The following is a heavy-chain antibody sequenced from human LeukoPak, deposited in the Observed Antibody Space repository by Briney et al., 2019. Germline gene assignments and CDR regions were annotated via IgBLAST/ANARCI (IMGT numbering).Heavy chain of an antibody. D-gene: IGHD3-22*01. V-gene: IGHV3-21*01. CDR2: ISSSSSYI. CDR3: ARNYDSSGYYYDADAFDI. CDR1: GFTFSSYS. J-gene: IGHJ3*02. Sequence: KPGGSLRLSCAASGFTFSSYSMNWVRQAPGKGLEWVSSISSSSSYIYYADSVKGRFTIFRDNAKNSLYLQMNSLRAEDTAVYYCARNYDSSGYYYDADAFDIWGQGTMVTVSS.